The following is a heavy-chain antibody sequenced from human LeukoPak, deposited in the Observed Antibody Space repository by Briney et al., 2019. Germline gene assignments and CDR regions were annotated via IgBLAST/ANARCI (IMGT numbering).Heavy chain of an antibody. CDR2: INPSGGST. V-gene: IGHV1-46*01. CDR1: GYTFTSYY. J-gene: IGHJ4*02. Sequence: ASVKVSCKASGYTFTSYYMHWVRQAPGQGLEWMGIINPSGGSTSYAQKFQGRVTMTRDTSTSTAYMELSSLRSEDTAVYYCARAPPCGGDCYTLDYWGQGTLVTVSS. CDR3: ARAPPCGGDCYTLDY. D-gene: IGHD2-21*02.